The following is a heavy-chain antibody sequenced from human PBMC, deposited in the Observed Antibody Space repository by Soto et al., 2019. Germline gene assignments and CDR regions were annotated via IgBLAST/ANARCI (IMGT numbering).Heavy chain of an antibody. CDR1: GYNFRKYG. Sequence: QVQLVQSGAEVKKPGASVKVSCRASGYNFRKYGVSWVREAPGQGLEWMGWISAHTGDTKFSEKVQGRVTLTTDTSTSTVFMELRSLSSDDSAVYYCARDEFSSGDGVYYYYGMDVWGQGTAVTVSS. J-gene: IGHJ6*02. D-gene: IGHD4-17*01. CDR2: ISAHTGDT. V-gene: IGHV1-18*01. CDR3: ARDEFSSGDGVYYYYGMDV.